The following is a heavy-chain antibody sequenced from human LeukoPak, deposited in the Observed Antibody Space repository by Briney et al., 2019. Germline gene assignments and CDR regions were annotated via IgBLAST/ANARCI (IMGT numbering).Heavy chain of an antibody. J-gene: IGHJ4*02. CDR3: AKDALLDYGDYGG. CDR2: ISSSSSYI. Sequence: PGGSLRLSCAASGFTFSSYSMNWVRQAPGKGLEWVSSISSSSSYIYYADSVKGRFTISRDNAKNSLYLQMNSLRAEDTAVYYCAKDALLDYGDYGGWGQGTLVTVSS. V-gene: IGHV3-21*04. CDR1: GFTFSSYS. D-gene: IGHD4-17*01.